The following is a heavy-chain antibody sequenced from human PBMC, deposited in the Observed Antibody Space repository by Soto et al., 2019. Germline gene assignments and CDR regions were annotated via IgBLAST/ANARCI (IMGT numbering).Heavy chain of an antibody. CDR3: ATGSMRTGYYYYYYGMDV. CDR2: FDPEDGET. CDR1: GYTLTELS. Sequence: ASVKVSCKVSGYTLTELSMHWVRQAPGKGLEWMGVFDPEDGETIYAQKFQGRVTMTEDTSTDTAYMELSSLRSEDTAVYYCATGSMRTGYYYYYYGMDVWGQGTTVTVSS. D-gene: IGHD3-3*02. V-gene: IGHV1-24*01. J-gene: IGHJ6*02.